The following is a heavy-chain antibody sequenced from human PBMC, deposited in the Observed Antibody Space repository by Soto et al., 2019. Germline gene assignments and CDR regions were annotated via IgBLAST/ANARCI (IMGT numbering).Heavy chain of an antibody. Sequence: SETLSLTCAVYGGSFSGYYWSWIRQPPGKGLEWIGEINHSGSTNYNPSLKSRVTISVDTSKNQFSLKLSSVTAADTAVYYCARAGFVVVTANTYFDYWGQGTLVTAPQ. J-gene: IGHJ4*02. CDR1: GGSFSGYY. CDR2: INHSGST. CDR3: ARAGFVVVTANTYFDY. D-gene: IGHD2-21*02. V-gene: IGHV4-34*01.